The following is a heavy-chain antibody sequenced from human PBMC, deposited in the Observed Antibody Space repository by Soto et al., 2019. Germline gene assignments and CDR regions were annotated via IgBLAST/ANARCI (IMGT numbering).Heavy chain of an antibody. V-gene: IGHV4-34*01. D-gene: IGHD3-16*01. J-gene: IGHJ4*02. CDR2: INDSGTT. Sequence: PSETLSLTCEASGGSLTGYYWIWDRQTPGKGLEWIGEINDSGTTYYNPSFKSRLTISINTAKRQISLRLTSVTAADTGVYYCQGGDFWGQGTRVTVSS. CDR3: QGGDF. CDR1: GGSLTGYY.